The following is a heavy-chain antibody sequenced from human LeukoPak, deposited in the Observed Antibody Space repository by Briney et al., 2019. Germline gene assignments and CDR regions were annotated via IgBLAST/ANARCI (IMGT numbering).Heavy chain of an antibody. CDR2: INSDGRKT. CDR3: ARAYGDYGD. CDR1: GFIFSSFW. J-gene: IGHJ4*02. V-gene: IGHV3-74*01. Sequence: GGSLRLSCAASGFIFSSFWMHWVRQVPGKGLVWVSHINSDGRKTDYADSVRGRFTISRDNAKNTLYLQMNSLRAEDTAVYYCARAYGDYGDWGQGTLVTVSS. D-gene: IGHD4-17*01.